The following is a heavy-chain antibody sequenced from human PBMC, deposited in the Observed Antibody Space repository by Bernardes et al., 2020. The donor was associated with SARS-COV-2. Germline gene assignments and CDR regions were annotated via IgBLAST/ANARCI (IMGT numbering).Heavy chain of an antibody. V-gene: IGHV4-59*01. CDR2: IYYSGST. D-gene: IGHD6-6*01. CDR3: ARGGGQLASYYYYGMDV. Sequence: SETLSLTCTVSGGSISSYYWSWIRQPPGKGLEWIGYIYYSGSTNYNPSLKSRVTISVDTSKNPFSLKLSSVTAADTAVYYCARGGGQLASYYYYGMDVWGQGTTVTVSS. J-gene: IGHJ6*02. CDR1: GGSISSYY.